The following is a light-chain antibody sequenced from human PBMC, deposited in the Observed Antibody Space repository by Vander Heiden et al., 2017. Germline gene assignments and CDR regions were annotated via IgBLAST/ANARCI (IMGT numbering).Light chain of an antibody. Sequence: QSALTQPASVSGSPGRSITISCTGPSSDVGGYNYVSWYQQNPGKAPKLMIYDVSNRPSGVSNRFSGSKSGNTASLTISGLQAEDEADYYCSSYTSSSTPVVFGGGTKLTVL. CDR3: SSYTSSSTPVV. J-gene: IGLJ2*01. CDR1: SSDVGGYNY. CDR2: DVS. V-gene: IGLV2-14*01.